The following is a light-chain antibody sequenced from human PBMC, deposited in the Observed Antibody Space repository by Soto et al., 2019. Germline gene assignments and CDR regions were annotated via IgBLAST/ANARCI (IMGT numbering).Light chain of an antibody. Sequence: DIQLIQSPSSLSASVGDRVTITCHTSQRVSSYLNWYQQKPGKAPKLLINAVSTLHSGVPSRFSGSGSETDFTLTISSLQPEDSGTYYCQQSYTTPSWTCGQGPKVEI. CDR3: QQSYTTPSWT. CDR1: QRVSSY. V-gene: IGKV1-39*01. J-gene: IGKJ1*01. CDR2: AVS.